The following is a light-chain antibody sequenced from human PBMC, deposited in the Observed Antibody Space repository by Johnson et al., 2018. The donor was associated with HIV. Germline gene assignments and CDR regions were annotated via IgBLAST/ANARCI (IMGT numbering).Light chain of an antibody. CDR3: GTWDSSLSEGV. J-gene: IGLJ1*01. V-gene: IGLV1-51*02. Sequence: HSVLTQPPSVSAAPGQKVTISCSGSSSNIGNNYVSWYQQLPGTAPKLLIYENNKRPSGIPDRFSGSKSGTSATLAITGLHMGDEAGYSCGTWDSSLSEGVFGTGTKVTVL. CDR2: ENN. CDR1: SSNIGNNY.